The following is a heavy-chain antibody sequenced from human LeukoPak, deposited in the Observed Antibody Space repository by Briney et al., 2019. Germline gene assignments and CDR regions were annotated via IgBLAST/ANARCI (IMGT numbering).Heavy chain of an antibody. CDR1: GFTVSSNY. V-gene: IGHV3-66*02. D-gene: IGHD3-22*01. CDR3: ARDSSNYYDSSGYYYYYGMGV. J-gene: IGHJ6*02. Sequence: PGRSLRLSCAASGFTVSSNYMSWVRQAPGKGLEWVSVIYSGGSTYYADSVKGRFTISRDNSKNTLYLQMNSLRAEDTAVYYCARDSSNYYDSSGYYYYYGMGVWGQGTTVTVSS. CDR2: IYSGGST.